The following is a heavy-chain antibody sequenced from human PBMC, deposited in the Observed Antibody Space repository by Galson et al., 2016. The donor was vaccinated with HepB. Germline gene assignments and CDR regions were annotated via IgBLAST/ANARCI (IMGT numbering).Heavy chain of an antibody. J-gene: IGHJ4*02. D-gene: IGHD3-22*01. CDR2: IPYDGSNN. CDR1: GFSFHADG. V-gene: IGHV3-30*03. Sequence: SPRLSCAASGFSFHADGMPCVRQAPAKGLAWGALIPYDGSNNYYVDSVKGRFSISRDNSKNTLYLQMDSLKVEDTAVYYCAPGHYYDSDDDHYADRGFGDSWGQGTLVTVAS. CDR3: APGHYYDSDDDHYADRGFGDS.